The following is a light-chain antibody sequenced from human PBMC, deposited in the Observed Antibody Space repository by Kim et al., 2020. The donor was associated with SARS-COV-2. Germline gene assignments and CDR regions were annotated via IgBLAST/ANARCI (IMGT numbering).Light chain of an antibody. J-gene: IGKJ2*03. CDR2: DAS. CDR1: QNINNY. Sequence: ESVLTQSPATLSLSPGERATLPCRASQNINNYLAWYQQKPGQPPRLLIYDASNRATGIPARFSGSGSGTDFTLTINSLEPEDFAVYYCQHRSNWPPYSFGQGTKREI. CDR3: QHRSNWPPYS. V-gene: IGKV3-11*01.